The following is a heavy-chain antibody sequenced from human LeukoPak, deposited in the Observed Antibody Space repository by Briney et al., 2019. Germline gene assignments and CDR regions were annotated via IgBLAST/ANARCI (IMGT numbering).Heavy chain of an antibody. CDR1: GFPFSDYA. Sequence: GGSLRLSCEASGFPFSDYAMTWVRQAPGKGLEWVSSIRGSGGGSSYADSVKGRFTVTRDNSKSTLYLQMNSLRAGDTAVYFCGRDPNGDYVGAFEFWGPGTLVTVSS. V-gene: IGHV3-23*01. J-gene: IGHJ3*01. D-gene: IGHD4-17*01. CDR2: IRGSGGGS. CDR3: GRDPNGDYVGAFEF.